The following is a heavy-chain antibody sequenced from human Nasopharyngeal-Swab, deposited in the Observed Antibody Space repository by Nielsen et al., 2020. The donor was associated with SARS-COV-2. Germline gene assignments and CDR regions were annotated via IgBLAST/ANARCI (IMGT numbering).Heavy chain of an antibody. CDR2: ISWNSGSI. CDR1: GFTFDDYA. D-gene: IGHD5-24*01. CDR3: AKDIRDGYYKRAYGMDV. Sequence: SLKISCAASGFTFDDYAMHWVRQAPGKGLEWVSGISWNSGSIGYADSVKGRFTISRDNAKNSLYLQMNSLRAEDTAVYYCAKDIRDGYYKRAYGMDVWGQGTTVTVSS. J-gene: IGHJ6*02. V-gene: IGHV3-9*01.